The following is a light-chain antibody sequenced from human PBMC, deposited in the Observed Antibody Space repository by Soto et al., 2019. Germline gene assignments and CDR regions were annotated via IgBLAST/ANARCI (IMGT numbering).Light chain of an antibody. CDR1: SSNIGNNY. CDR3: GTWDSSLRVAV. Sequence: QSVLTQPPSVSAAPGQKVTISCSGTSSNIGNNYVSWYRQFPGTAPKLLIYDNTQRPSGIPDRFSGSKSGTSATLSISGLQTEDEADYYCGTWDSSLRVAVFGGGTKLTVL. CDR2: DNT. J-gene: IGLJ3*02. V-gene: IGLV1-51*01.